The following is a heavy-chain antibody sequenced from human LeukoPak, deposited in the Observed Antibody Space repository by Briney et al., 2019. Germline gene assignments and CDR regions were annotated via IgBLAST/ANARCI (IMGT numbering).Heavy chain of an antibody. Sequence: SETLSLTCTVSGASIRGGDYYWSWIRQPPGKGLEWIGYIYDSGSTYYNPSLKSRITISVDTSENRFSLKLSSVTATDTAVYYCARDCSGGSCYGAFDIWGQGTMVTVSS. J-gene: IGHJ3*02. V-gene: IGHV4-30-4*01. CDR2: IYDSGST. D-gene: IGHD2-15*01. CDR1: GASIRGGDYY. CDR3: ARDCSGGSCYGAFDI.